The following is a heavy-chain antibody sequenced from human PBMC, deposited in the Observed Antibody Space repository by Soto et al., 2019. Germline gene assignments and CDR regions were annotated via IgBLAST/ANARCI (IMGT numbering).Heavy chain of an antibody. J-gene: IGHJ6*02. CDR2: IIPFIGTA. D-gene: IGHD4-4*01. CDR1: GGTFSSYA. Sequence: SVKASCKASGGTFSSYAISWVRQAPGQVLEWMGRIIPFIGTANYAQKFQGRVTITADESTSTAYMELTSLRSEDTAVYYCARVVMTTVPASYYYGIEVWGQGTTVTVSS. V-gene: IGHV1-69*11. CDR3: ARVVMTTVPASYYYGIEV.